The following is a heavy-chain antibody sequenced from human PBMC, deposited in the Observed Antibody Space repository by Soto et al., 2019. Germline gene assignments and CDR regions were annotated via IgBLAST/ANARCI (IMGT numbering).Heavy chain of an antibody. D-gene: IGHD2-21*01. CDR2: ISPGGRYT. CDR1: GFTFSDHY. Sequence: QVQLVESGGGLVKSGGSLRLSCATSGFTFSDHYMSWIRQAPGKGLEFISYISPGGRYTNYGDSVKGRFTISSDNAKNSLLLPVNTLRDEDTAVYYCSRGGGGVVFDHWGQGTSVTVSS. CDR3: SRGGGGVVFDH. V-gene: IGHV3-11*05. J-gene: IGHJ4*02.